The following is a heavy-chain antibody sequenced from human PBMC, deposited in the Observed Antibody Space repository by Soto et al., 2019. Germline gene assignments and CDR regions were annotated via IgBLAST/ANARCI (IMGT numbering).Heavy chain of an antibody. CDR1: GFTFSRYE. CDR3: ATRSGGGGAFDF. V-gene: IGHV3-48*03. Sequence: PGGSLRLSCAASGFTFSRYEMNWVRQAPGKGLEWIAYIHSSATTTYYADSVKGRFTISRDNAKNSLCLQLNSLSAEDTAVYYCATRSGGGGAFDFWGQGTMVTVSS. D-gene: IGHD3-10*01. J-gene: IGHJ3*01. CDR2: IHSSATTT.